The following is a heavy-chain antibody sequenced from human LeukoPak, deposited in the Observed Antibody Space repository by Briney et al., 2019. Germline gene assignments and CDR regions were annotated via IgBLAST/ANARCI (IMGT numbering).Heavy chain of an antibody. J-gene: IGHJ6*02. CDR3: ARAAYHYGMDV. Sequence: GRSLRLSCAASGFTFSSYAMHWVCQAPGKGLEWVAVISYDGSNRYYADSVKGRFTISRDNSKNTPYLQMNSLRAEDTAVYYCARAAYHYGMDVWGQGTTVTVSS. CDR2: ISYDGSNR. V-gene: IGHV3-30-3*01. CDR1: GFTFSSYA.